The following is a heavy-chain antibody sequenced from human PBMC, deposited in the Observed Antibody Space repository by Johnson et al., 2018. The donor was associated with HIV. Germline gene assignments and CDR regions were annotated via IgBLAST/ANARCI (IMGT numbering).Heavy chain of an antibody. CDR1: GFTFSTYA. CDR3: ARGRAAWELYDALES. Sequence: VQLVESGGGVVQPGRSLRLSCAASGFTFSTYAMSWVRQAPGRGLEWVSAISGGGGSTYYADSVKGRFTISRDNSKNTLYLQINSLRAEDTAVYYCARGRAAWELYDALESWGQGTMVIVSS. J-gene: IGHJ3*02. CDR2: ISGGGGST. V-gene: IGHV3-23*04. D-gene: IGHD1-26*01.